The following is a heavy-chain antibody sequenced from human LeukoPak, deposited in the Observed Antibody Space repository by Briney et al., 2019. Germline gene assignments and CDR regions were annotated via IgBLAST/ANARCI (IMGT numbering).Heavy chain of an antibody. Sequence: GASVKVSCKASGGTFSSYAISWVRQAPGQGLEWMGGIIPIFGTANYAQKFQGRVTITADKSTSTACVELSSLRSEDTAVYYCARGMVRGVMYYYMDVWGKGTTVTVSS. V-gene: IGHV1-69*06. J-gene: IGHJ6*03. CDR3: ARGMVRGVMYYYMDV. D-gene: IGHD3-10*01. CDR1: GGTFSSYA. CDR2: IIPIFGTA.